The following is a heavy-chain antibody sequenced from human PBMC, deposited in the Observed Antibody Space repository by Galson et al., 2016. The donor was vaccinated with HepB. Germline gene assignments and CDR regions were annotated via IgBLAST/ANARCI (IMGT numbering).Heavy chain of an antibody. V-gene: IGHV3-33*01. D-gene: IGHD6-13*01. CDR3: AREAGIAAAATYDY. CDR2: IWSDGSNK. CDR1: GFTSSRYG. Sequence: SLRLSCAASGFTSSRYGMHWVRQAPGKGLEWVALIWSDGSNKYYADSVKGRFTISRDNSKNTAYLQMNSLRAEDRAVYYCAREAGIAAAATYDYWGQGTLVTVSS. J-gene: IGHJ4*02.